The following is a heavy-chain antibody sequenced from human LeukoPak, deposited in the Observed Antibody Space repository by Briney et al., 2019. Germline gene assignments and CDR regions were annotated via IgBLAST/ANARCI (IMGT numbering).Heavy chain of an antibody. Sequence: GGSLRLSCAASGFTFSSYWMSWVRQAPGKGLEWVANIKQDGSEKYYVDSVKGRFTISRGNAKNSLYLQMNSLRAEDTAVYYCARDSFHRITIFGVANKYDYWGQGTLVTVSS. CDR2: IKQDGSEK. CDR1: GFTFSSYW. V-gene: IGHV3-7*01. CDR3: ARDSFHRITIFGVANKYDY. D-gene: IGHD3-3*01. J-gene: IGHJ4*02.